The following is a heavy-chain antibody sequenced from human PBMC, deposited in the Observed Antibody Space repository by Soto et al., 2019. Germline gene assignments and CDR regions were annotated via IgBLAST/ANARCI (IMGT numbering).Heavy chain of an antibody. CDR3: ARTKRNSGQRGPPYYYYYMDV. Sequence: GGSLRLSCAASGFTFSSYWMSWVRQAPGKGLEWVANIKQDGSEKYYVDSVKGRFTISRDNAKNSLYLQMNSLRAEDTAVYYCARTKRNSGQRGPPYYYYYMDVWGKGTTVTVSS. CDR2: IKQDGSEK. V-gene: IGHV3-7*01. J-gene: IGHJ6*03. CDR1: GFTFSSYW. D-gene: IGHD5-12*01.